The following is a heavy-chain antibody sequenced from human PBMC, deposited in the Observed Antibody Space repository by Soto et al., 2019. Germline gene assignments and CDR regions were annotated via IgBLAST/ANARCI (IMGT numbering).Heavy chain of an antibody. CDR1: GFTFSSYA. J-gene: IGHJ5*02. CDR2: ISGSGGST. CDR3: AKDKYDFWSGPNWFDP. V-gene: IGHV3-23*01. Sequence: GGSLRLSCAASGFTFSSYAMSWVRQAPEKGLEWVSAISGSGGSTYYADTVKGRFTISRDNSKNTLYLQMNSLRAEDTAVYYCAKDKYDFWSGPNWFDPWGQGTLVTVSS. D-gene: IGHD3-3*01.